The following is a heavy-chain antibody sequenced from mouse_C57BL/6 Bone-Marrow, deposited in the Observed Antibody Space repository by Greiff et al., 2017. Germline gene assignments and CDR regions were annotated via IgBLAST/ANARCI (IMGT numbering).Heavy chain of an antibody. D-gene: IGHD1-1*01. Sequence: EVQLQQSGAELVKPGASVKLSCTASGFNIQDYYMHWVKQRTEQGLEWIGRIDPEDGAPKYAPKFQGKATITADTSSNTAYLQLSSLTSEDTAVYYCARVIYYGSSYVAWFADWGQGTLVTVSA. V-gene: IGHV14-2*01. J-gene: IGHJ3*01. CDR2: IDPEDGAP. CDR3: ARVIYYGSSYVAWFAD. CDR1: GFNIQDYY.